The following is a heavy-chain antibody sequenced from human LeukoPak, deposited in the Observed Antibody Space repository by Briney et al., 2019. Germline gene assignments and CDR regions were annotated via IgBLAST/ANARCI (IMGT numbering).Heavy chain of an antibody. Sequence: GGSLRLSCAAPGFTFSSYVLSWAGQAPGRGLEWVSGISASGGSTYYADSVKGRFTISRDNSKNTVYLQMNSLTAEDTAVYYCAKGSSAWYGWFDPWGQGTLVTVSS. CDR2: ISASGGST. CDR1: GFTFSSYV. J-gene: IGHJ5*02. D-gene: IGHD6-19*01. V-gene: IGHV3-23*01. CDR3: AKGSSAWYGWFDP.